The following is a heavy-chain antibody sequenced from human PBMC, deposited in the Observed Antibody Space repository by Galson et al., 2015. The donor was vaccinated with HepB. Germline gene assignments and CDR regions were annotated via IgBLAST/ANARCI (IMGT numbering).Heavy chain of an antibody. CDR1: GGSISSSNW. J-gene: IGHJ4*02. CDR2: IYHSGST. CDR3: ALRDYYGSGVDY. V-gene: IGHV4-4*02. D-gene: IGHD3-10*01. Sequence: ETLSLTCAVSGGSISSSNWWSWVRQPPGKGLEWIGEIYHSGSTNYNPSLKSRVTISVDKSKNQFSLKLSSVTAADTAVYYCALRDYYGSGVDYWGQGTLVTVSS.